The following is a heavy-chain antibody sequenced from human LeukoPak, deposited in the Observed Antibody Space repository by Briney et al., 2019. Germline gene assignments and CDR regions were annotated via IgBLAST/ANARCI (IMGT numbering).Heavy chain of an antibody. CDR2: ISGGDDNA. D-gene: IGHD1-1*01. CDR1: GFTFRSFA. V-gene: IGHV3-23*01. J-gene: IGHJ4*02. CDR3: AKGENNWSRNPFDY. Sequence: GGSLRLSCAASGFTFRSFALTWVRQGPGKGLEWVSIISGGDDNAHYTDSVKGRFTVSRDNSENTVFLQMDRLRVGDTAIYYCAKGENNWSRNPFDYWGQGTLVTVSS.